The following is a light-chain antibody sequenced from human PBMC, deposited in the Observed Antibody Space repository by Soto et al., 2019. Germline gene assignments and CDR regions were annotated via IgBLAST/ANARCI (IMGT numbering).Light chain of an antibody. CDR3: QQRSNWPLT. J-gene: IGKJ4*01. Sequence: EFVLTQSPGTLSFSPGERATLSCRASQTVRNNYLAWYQQKPGQAPRLLIYDASSRATGIPARFSGSGSGTDFTLTISSLEPEDFAVYYCQQRSNWPLTFGGGTKVDIK. CDR1: QTVRNNY. CDR2: DAS. V-gene: IGKV3D-20*02.